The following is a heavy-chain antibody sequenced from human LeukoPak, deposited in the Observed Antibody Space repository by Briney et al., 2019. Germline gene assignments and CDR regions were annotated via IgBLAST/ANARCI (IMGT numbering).Heavy chain of an antibody. CDR3: ARGTVVPAANLYYYYGMDV. CDR1: GFTFSNFG. V-gene: IGHV3-30*03. CDR2: ISYGGINK. J-gene: IGHJ6*02. D-gene: IGHD2-2*01. Sequence: GGSLRLSCAASGFTFSNFGMFWARQALGKGLEWVAVISYGGINKFYTDSVKGRFTISRDDSRNTLYLQMNSLRAEDTAVYYCARGTVVPAANLYYYYGMDVWGQGTTVTVSS.